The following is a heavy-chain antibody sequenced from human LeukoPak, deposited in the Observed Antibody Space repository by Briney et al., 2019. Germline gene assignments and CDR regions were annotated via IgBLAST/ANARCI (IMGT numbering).Heavy chain of an antibody. J-gene: IGHJ4*02. CDR1: GFTFSSYS. D-gene: IGHD6-19*01. V-gene: IGHV3-21*01. Sequence: GRSLRLSCAASGFTFSSYSMNWVRQAPGKGLEWVSSISSSSSYIYYADSVKGRFTISRDNAKNSLYLQMNSLRAEDTALYYCASGWGGSGWYLADYWGQGTLVTVSS. CDR3: ASGWGGSGWYLADY. CDR2: ISSSSSYI.